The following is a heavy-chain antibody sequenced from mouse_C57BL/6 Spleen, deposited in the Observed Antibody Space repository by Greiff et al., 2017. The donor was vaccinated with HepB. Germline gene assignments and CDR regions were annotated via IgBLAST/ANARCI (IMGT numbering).Heavy chain of an antibody. J-gene: IGHJ4*01. D-gene: IGHD5-5*01. Sequence: QVQLQQPGAELVKPGASVKLSCKASGYTFTSYWMHWVKQRPGQGLEWIGMIHPNSGSTNYNEKFKSKATLTVDKSSSTAYMQLSSLTSEDSAVYYCARILLTSAMDYWGQGTSVTVSS. CDR3: ARILLTSAMDY. CDR1: GYTFTSYW. CDR2: IHPNSGST. V-gene: IGHV1-64*01.